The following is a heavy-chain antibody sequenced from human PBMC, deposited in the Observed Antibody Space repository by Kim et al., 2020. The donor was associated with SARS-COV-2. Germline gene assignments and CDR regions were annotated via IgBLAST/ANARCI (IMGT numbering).Heavy chain of an antibody. Sequence: GGSLRLSCAASGFIFSNAWMSWVRQAPGKGLEWVGRIKSKTDGGTTDYAAPVKGRFTISRDDSKNTLYLQMNSLKTEDTAVYYCTTETGSSWYDYWGQGTLVTVSS. D-gene: IGHD6-13*01. CDR1: GFIFSNAW. CDR2: IKSKTDGGTT. V-gene: IGHV3-15*01. J-gene: IGHJ4*02. CDR3: TTETGSSWYDY.